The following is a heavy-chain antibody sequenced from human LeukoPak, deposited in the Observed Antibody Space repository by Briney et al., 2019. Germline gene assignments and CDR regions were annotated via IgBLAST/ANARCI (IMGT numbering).Heavy chain of an antibody. D-gene: IGHD2-2*01. CDR1: GGSFSGYC. CDR2: INHSGST. V-gene: IGHV4-34*01. CDR3: AVELGYCSSTSCPLGY. J-gene: IGHJ4*02. Sequence: SETLSLTCAVYGGSFSGYCWSWIRQPPGKGLEWIGEINHSGSTNYNPSLKSRVTMSVDTSKNQFSLKLSSVTAADTAVYYCAVELGYCSSTSCPLGYWGQGTLVTVSS.